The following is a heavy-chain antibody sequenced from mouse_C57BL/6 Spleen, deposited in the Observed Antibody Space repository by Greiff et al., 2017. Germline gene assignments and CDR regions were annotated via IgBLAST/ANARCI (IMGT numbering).Heavy chain of an antibody. Sequence: EVQLVESGPGLVKPSQSLSLTCSVTGYSITSGYYWNWIRQFPGNKLEWMGYISYDGSNNYNPSLKNRISITRDTSKNQFFLKLNSVTTEDTATYYCARVASHWGQGTSVTVSS. CDR2: ISYDGSN. D-gene: IGHD6-1*01. CDR1: GYSITSGYY. J-gene: IGHJ4*01. V-gene: IGHV3-6*01. CDR3: ARVASH.